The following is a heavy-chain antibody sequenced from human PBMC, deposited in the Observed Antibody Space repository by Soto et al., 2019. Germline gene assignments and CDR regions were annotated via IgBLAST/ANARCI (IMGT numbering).Heavy chain of an antibody. J-gene: IGHJ4*02. Sequence: PSETLSLTCTVSGGSISSRSYYWGWIRQPPGKGLEWIGSIYYSGSTYYNPSLKGRVTISVDTSKNQFSLNLSSVTAADTAVYYCYGRIQLTFDYWGQGTLVTVSS. V-gene: IGHV4-39*01. D-gene: IGHD5-18*01. CDR2: IYYSGST. CDR3: YGRIQLTFDY. CDR1: GGSISSRSYY.